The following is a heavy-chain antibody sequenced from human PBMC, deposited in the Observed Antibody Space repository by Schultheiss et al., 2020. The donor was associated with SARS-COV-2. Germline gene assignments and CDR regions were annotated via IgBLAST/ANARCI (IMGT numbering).Heavy chain of an antibody. CDR1: GFPFSTYD. J-gene: IGHJ4*02. V-gene: IGHV3-33*08. D-gene: IGHD5/OR15-5a*01. Sequence: GGSLRLSCAAFGFPFSTYDMHWVRQAPGKGLEWVAVISYDGSDQNYDESVKGRFTISRDNAKNSLSLQMNSLRDEDTAVYYCARGVGDYWGQGTLVTVSS. CDR3: ARGVGDY. CDR2: ISYDGSDQ.